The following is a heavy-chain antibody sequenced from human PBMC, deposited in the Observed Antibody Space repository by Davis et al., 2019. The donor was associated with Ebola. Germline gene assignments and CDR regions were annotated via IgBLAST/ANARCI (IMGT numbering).Heavy chain of an antibody. V-gene: IGHV3-7*03. Sequence: GGSLRLSCAASGFTFSGYWMTWVRQAPGKGLEWVANIKQDGSEKYYVDSVKGRFTISRDNAKNSLYLQMNSLRAEDTAVYYCAPEFPTVTLFDPWGQGTLVTVSS. J-gene: IGHJ5*02. CDR3: APEFPTVTLFDP. D-gene: IGHD4-11*01. CDR1: GFTFSGYW. CDR2: IKQDGSEK.